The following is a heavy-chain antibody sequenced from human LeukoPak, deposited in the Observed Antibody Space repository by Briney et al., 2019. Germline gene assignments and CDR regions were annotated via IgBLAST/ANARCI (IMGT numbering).Heavy chain of an antibody. CDR2: DTSSTTST. CDR3: SKAALGACAGAVCYYLDV. CDR1: EFSISHYA. J-gene: IGHJ6*03. V-gene: IGHV3-23*01. D-gene: IGHD2-8*02. Sequence: GGSLRLSCTASEFSISHYAMSWVRQAPGKGLEWVSADTSSTTSTYYASSVRGRFTISRDNSMNTLYLQMNSLRADDTAVYYCSKAALGACAGAVCYYLDVWGKGPTVIVSS.